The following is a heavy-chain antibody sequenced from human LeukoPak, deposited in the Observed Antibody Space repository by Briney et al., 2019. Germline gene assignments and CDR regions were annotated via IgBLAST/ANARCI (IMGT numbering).Heavy chain of an antibody. D-gene: IGHD4-17*01. CDR3: ARGAGDYPDY. CDR2: ISYDGSNK. J-gene: IGHJ4*02. Sequence: GGSLRLSCAASGFTFSSYAMHWVRQAPGKGLEWVAVISYDGSNKYYADSVKGRFTISRDNSKNTLYLQMDSLRAEDTAVYYCARGAGDYPDYWGQGTLVTVSS. CDR1: GFTFSSYA. V-gene: IGHV3-30*01.